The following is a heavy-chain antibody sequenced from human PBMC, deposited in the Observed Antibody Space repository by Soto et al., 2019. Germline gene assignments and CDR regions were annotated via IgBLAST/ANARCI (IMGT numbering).Heavy chain of an antibody. CDR3: AREPPPGHCSSTSCTNWFDP. CDR1: GGTFSSYT. D-gene: IGHD2-2*01. CDR2: IIPILGIA. V-gene: IGHV1-69*04. J-gene: IGHJ5*02. Sequence: SVKVSCKASGGTFSSYTISWVRQAPGQGLEWMGRIIPILGIANYAQKFQGRVTITADKSTSTAYMELSSLRSEDTAVYYCAREPPPGHCSSTSCTNWFDPWGQGTLVTVSS.